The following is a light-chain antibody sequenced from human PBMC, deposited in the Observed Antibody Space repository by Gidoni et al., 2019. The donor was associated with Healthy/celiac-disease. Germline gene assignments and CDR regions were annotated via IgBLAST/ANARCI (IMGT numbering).Light chain of an antibody. CDR3: QQRSNWPPLT. V-gene: IGKV3-11*01. J-gene: IGKJ4*01. CDR2: DAS. Sequence: IVLTHSPATLSLSPGERATLSCRASQSVSSYLAWYQQKPGQAPRLLIYDASNRATGIPARFSGSGSGTDFTLTISSREPEDFAVYYCQQRSNWPPLTFGGGTKVEIK. CDR1: QSVSSY.